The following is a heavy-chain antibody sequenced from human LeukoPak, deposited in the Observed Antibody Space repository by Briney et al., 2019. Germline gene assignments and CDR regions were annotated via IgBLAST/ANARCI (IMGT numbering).Heavy chain of an antibody. V-gene: IGHV3-7*03. CDR1: GFTFSTYW. Sequence: GGSLRLSCAASGFTFSTYWMTWVRQAPGKGLEWVANMKGDGSEIHYVDSVKGRFTISRDNAKNSLYLQMNSLRAEDTAVYYCARGPFGQQLVGHFDYWGQGTLVTVSS. J-gene: IGHJ4*02. D-gene: IGHD6-13*01. CDR2: MKGDGSEI. CDR3: ARGPFGQQLVGHFDY.